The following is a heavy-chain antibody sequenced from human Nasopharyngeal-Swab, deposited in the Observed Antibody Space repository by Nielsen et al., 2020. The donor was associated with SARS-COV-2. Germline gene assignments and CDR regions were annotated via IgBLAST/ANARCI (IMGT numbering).Heavy chain of an antibody. V-gene: IGHV3-9*01. D-gene: IGHD3-3*01. CDR3: AKDKNDFWSGPSDY. Sequence: SLKIPCAASGFTFDDYAMHWVRQAPGKGLEWVSGISWNSGSIGYADSVKGRFTISRDNAKNSLYLQMNSLRAEDTALYYCAKDKNDFWSGPSDYWGQGTLVTVSS. CDR2: ISWNSGSI. J-gene: IGHJ4*02. CDR1: GFTFDDYA.